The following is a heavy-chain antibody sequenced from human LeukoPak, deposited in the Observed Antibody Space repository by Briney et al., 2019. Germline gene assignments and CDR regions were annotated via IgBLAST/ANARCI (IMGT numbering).Heavy chain of an antibody. CDR1: GGSFNTYY. CDR3: ARGPVALPNDRLSLFFDF. Sequence: SETLSLTCAVYGGSFNTYYWTWIRQSPDKGLEWIGEVSHDGDTNVHPSLRSRVAMSVDASKNQFSLKLTSVTAADTAVYFCARGPVALPNDRLSLFFDFWGQGNLVTVSS. CDR2: VSHDGDT. J-gene: IGHJ4*02. V-gene: IGHV4-34*01. D-gene: IGHD2-8*01.